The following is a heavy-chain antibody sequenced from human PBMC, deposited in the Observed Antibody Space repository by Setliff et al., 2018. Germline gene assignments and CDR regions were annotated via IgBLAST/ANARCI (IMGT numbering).Heavy chain of an antibody. V-gene: IGHV1-18*01. CDR3: ARRPIALAGYRKGAFDI. J-gene: IGHJ3*02. CDR2: VSTYNGDT. Sequence: ASVKVSCKASGNSFSSFSITWVRQAPGQGLEWMGWVSTYNGDTKYAQNFRGRVTMTTDTSTSTVYMELRTLRSDDTAVYFCARRPIALAGYRKGAFDIWGQGTMVTVSS. CDR1: GNSFSSFS. D-gene: IGHD6-19*01.